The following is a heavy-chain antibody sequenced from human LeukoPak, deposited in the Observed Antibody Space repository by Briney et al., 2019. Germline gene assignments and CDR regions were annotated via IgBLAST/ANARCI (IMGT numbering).Heavy chain of an antibody. V-gene: IGHV1-18*01. CDR3: AGGPYSSGRTAYYGMDV. D-gene: IGHD6-19*01. J-gene: IGHJ6*02. CDR2: ISAYNGNT. CDR1: GYTFTSYG. Sequence: ASVKVSCKASGYTFTSYGISWVRQAPGQGLEWMGWISAYNGNTNYAQKLQGRVTMTTDTSTSTAYMELRSLRSDDTAVYYCAGGPYSSGRTAYYGMDVWGQGTTVTVSS.